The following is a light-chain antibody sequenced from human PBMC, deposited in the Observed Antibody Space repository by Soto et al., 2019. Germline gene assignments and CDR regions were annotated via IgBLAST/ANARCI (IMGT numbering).Light chain of an antibody. CDR1: QNIGRS. CDR3: QQYEYYWT. CDR2: PAS. Sequence: IQMTQSPSTLSASVGDRVTITCRAIQNIGRSLAWYQQKPGTAPKILIYPASSLDSGVPSRFSGSGSGTEFTITINTLQHDDFATYYCQQYEYYWTFGQGTKVEVK. V-gene: IGKV1-5*03. J-gene: IGKJ1*01.